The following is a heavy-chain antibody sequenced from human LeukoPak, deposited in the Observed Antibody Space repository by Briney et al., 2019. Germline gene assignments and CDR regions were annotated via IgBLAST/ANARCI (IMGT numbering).Heavy chain of an antibody. V-gene: IGHV4-4*09. CDR1: GGSISTYY. Sequence: PSETLSLTGTVSGGSISTYYGSWIRRPPGKGLEWIAYIHASGPTNYNPSLKSRITISVDTSKNQFSLKLSSVTAADTAVYYCARHDAGIAARPFDNWGQGTLVTVSS. CDR2: IHASGPT. CDR3: ARHDAGIAARPFDN. D-gene: IGHD6-6*01. J-gene: IGHJ4*02.